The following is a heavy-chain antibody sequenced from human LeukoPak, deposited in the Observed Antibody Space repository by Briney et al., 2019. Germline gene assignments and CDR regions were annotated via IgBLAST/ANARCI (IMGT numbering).Heavy chain of an antibody. V-gene: IGHV1-8*01. D-gene: IGHD2-2*01. CDR2: MNPNSGNT. CDR1: GYTFTSYD. J-gene: IGHJ4*02. Sequence: VASVKVSCKASGYTFTSYDINWVRQATGQGLEWMGLMNPNSGNTDYAQKFQGRVTMTRNTSISTAYMELSSLRSEDTAVYYCAGRLRKTSDCSSTSCYGYWGQGTLVTVSS. CDR3: AGRLRKTSDCSSTSCYGY.